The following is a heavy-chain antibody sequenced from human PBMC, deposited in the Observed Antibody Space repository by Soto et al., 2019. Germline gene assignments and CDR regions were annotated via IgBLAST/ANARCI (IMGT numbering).Heavy chain of an antibody. CDR1: GYTVTSYA. CDR3: ARDGLFGVVIN. CDR2: INAGNGNT. D-gene: IGHD3-3*01. V-gene: IGHV1-3*01. J-gene: IGHJ4*02. Sequence: ASVKVSCKASGYTVTSYAMHWVRQAPGQRLEWMGWINAGNGNTKYSQKFQGRVTITRDTSASTAYMELSSLRSEDTAVYYCARDGLFGVVINWGQGTLVTVSS.